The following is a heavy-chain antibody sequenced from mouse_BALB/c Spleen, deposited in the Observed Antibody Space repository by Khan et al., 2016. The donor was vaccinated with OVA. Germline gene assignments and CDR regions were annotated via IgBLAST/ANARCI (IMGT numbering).Heavy chain of an antibody. Sequence: QVQLQQPGAELVKAGASVKMSCKASGYTFTSYWMHWVKQRLGQGLEWFAETNPTNGRTYYNEKFKSKATLTVDKSSSTAYMLLSGPTFEDSAVYYCARIKTIVAAYFAYWGQGTTLTVSS. CDR3: ARIKTIVAAYFAY. V-gene: IGHV1S81*02. D-gene: IGHD1-1*01. J-gene: IGHJ2*01. CDR2: TNPTNGRT. CDR1: GYTFTSYW.